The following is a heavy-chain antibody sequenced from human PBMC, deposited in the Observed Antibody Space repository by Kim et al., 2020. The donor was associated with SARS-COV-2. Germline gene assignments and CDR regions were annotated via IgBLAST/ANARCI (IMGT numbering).Heavy chain of an antibody. Sequence: GESLKISCKGSGYSFTSYWISWVRQMPGKGLEWMGRIDPSDSYTNYSPSFQGHVTISADKSISTAYLQWSSLKASDTAMYYCARTPNLESAMLGSELDVWGQGTTVTVSS. CDR2: IDPSDSYT. D-gene: IGHD3-10*02. CDR3: ARTPNLESAMLGSELDV. J-gene: IGHJ6*02. V-gene: IGHV5-10-1*01. CDR1: GYSFTSYW.